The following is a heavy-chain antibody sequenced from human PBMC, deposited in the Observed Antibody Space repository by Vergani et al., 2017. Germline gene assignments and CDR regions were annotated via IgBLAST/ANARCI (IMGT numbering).Heavy chain of an antibody. J-gene: IGHJ4*02. V-gene: IGHV1-46*01. CDR2: INPSGGRT. CDR3: ARRLED. Sequence: QVQLVQSGAEVKKPGASVKVSCKASGYTFTSYYMHWVRQAAGQGLEWMGIINPSGGRTSYAQKFQGRGTMTRDTSTRTVYMELSSLRAEDTAVYYCARRLEDWGQGTLVTVSS. CDR1: GYTFTSYY.